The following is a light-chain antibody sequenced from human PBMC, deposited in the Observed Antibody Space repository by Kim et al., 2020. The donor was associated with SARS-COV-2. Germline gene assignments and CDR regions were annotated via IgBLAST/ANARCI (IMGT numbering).Light chain of an antibody. CDR1: QRVGSAY. J-gene: IGKJ5*01. Sequence: EIVLTQSPVTLCLSPGQTATLSCRASQRVGSAYIAWFQQRPGQAPRLLVFGGTGRATGIPDRFSVSGSGTDSTLTISRLEPEDFAVYFCPQYADSPRTFGPGTRLEIK. V-gene: IGKV3-20*01. CDR2: GGT. CDR3: PQYADSPRT.